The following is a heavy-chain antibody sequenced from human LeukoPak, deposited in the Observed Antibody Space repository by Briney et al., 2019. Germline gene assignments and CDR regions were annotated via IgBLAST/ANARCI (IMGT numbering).Heavy chain of an antibody. Sequence: PSQTLSLTCTVSGGSISSGGYYWSWIRQPPGKGLEWIGYIYHSGSTYYNPSLKSRVTISVDRSKNQFSLKLSSVTAADTAVYYCARALRITIFGVVIISKARPNWFDPWGQGTLVTVSS. D-gene: IGHD3-3*01. J-gene: IGHJ5*02. CDR3: ARALRITIFGVVIISKARPNWFDP. CDR2: IYHSGST. V-gene: IGHV4-30-2*01. CDR1: GGSISSGGYY.